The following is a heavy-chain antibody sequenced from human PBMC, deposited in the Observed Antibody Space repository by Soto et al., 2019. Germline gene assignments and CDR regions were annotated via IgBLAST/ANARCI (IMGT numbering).Heavy chain of an antibody. CDR3: AKDGGPYSSSWSWDY. CDR1: AFTLSSYA. D-gene: IGHD6-13*01. Sequence: PGGSLGLSCVASAFTLSSYAMHCVRQAPGKGLEWVAVISYDVSKTSYTDSLKGRFTISRDNSKSTMYLQMNSLRAEDTAVYYCAKDGGPYSSSWSWDYWGQGTLVTVSS. J-gene: IGHJ4*02. V-gene: IGHV3-30*04. CDR2: ISYDVSKT.